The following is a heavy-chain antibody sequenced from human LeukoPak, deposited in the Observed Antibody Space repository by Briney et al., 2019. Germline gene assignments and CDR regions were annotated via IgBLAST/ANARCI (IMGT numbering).Heavy chain of an antibody. V-gene: IGHV1-18*01. CDR3: ARDPGRYSSSLLDY. Sequence: ASVKVSCKASGYTFTSYGISWVRQAPGQGLEWMGWISAYNGNTNYAQKLQGRVTMTTDTSTSTAYMELRSLRSDDTAVYYCARDPGRYSSSLLDYWGQGTLVTVSS. CDR2: ISAYNGNT. J-gene: IGHJ4*02. D-gene: IGHD6-13*01. CDR1: GYTFTSYG.